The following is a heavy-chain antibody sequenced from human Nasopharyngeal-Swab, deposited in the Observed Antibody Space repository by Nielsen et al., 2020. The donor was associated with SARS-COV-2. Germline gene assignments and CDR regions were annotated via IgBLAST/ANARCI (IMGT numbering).Heavy chain of an antibody. Sequence: VRQAPGKGLEWVSTVSGSGDSTYYADSVKGRFTISRDNSKSTLYLQMNSLRVEDTAVYYCATPDSNAYYLAFDFWGQGTLVTVSS. J-gene: IGHJ4*02. V-gene: IGHV3-23*01. CDR2: VSGSGDST. CDR3: ATPDSNAYYLAFDF. D-gene: IGHD3-22*01.